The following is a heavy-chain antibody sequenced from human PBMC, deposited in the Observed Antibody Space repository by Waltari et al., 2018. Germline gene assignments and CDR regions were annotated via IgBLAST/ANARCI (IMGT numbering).Heavy chain of an antibody. CDR3: AREMGADYYYYGMDV. CDR2: IYTSGST. Sequence: QVQLQESGPGLVKPSQTLSLTCTVSGGSISSGSYYWSWIRQPAGKGLEWIGYIYTSGSTNYNPSLKSRVTIAVDTSKNQFSLKLSSVTAADTAVYYCAREMGADYYYYGMDVWGQGTTVTVSS. J-gene: IGHJ6*02. V-gene: IGHV4-61*09. CDR1: GGSISSGSYY. D-gene: IGHD1-26*01.